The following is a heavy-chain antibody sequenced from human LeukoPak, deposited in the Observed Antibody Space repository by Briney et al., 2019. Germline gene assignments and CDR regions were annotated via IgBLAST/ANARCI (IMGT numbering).Heavy chain of an antibody. Sequence: SETLSLTCTVSGGSISSHYWSWIRQPPGKGLEWIGYIYYSGSTNYNPSLKSRVTISLDTSKNQFSLKLSSVTAADTAVYYCARAILSGYPDSWGQGTLVIVFS. CDR2: IYYSGST. V-gene: IGHV4-59*11. J-gene: IGHJ4*02. CDR3: ARAILSGYPDS. D-gene: IGHD3-3*01. CDR1: GGSISSHY.